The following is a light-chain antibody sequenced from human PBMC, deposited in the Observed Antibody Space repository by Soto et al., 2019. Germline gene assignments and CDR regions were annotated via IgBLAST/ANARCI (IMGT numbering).Light chain of an antibody. CDR3: QQYDYLPPYT. J-gene: IGKJ2*01. CDR1: QDISSY. V-gene: IGKV1-33*01. Sequence: DIQMTQSPSSLSASVGDRVTITCQASQDISSYLNWYQQKPGKAPKLLIYDASNLETGVSSRFSGSGSGTDFTFTISSLQPEDIATYYCQQYDYLPPYTFGQGTKLEIK. CDR2: DAS.